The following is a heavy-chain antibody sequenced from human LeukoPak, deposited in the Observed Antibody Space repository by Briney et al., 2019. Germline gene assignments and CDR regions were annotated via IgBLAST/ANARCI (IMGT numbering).Heavy chain of an antibody. CDR3: ARDSGYCSGGSCSTFDY. V-gene: IGHV4-4*07. Sequence: SETLSLTCTVSGGSISSYYWSWIRQPAGKGLEWIGRIYTSGSTNYNPSLKSRVTMSVDTSKNQISPKLSSVTAADTAVYYCARDSGYCSGGSCSTFDYWGQGTLVTVSS. CDR2: IYTSGST. D-gene: IGHD2-15*01. CDR1: GGSISSYY. J-gene: IGHJ4*02.